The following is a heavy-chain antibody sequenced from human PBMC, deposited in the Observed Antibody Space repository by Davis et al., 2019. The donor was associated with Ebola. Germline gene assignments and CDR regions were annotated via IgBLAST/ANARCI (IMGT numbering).Heavy chain of an antibody. D-gene: IGHD1-26*01. J-gene: IGHJ6*04. Sequence: SETLSLTCAVSGGSISRGGYSWSWIRQPPGKGLEWIGYIYYSWSTNYNPSLKSRVTISVDTSKNQFSLKLSSVTAADTAVYYCARARMLGGATLYGMDVWGKGTTVTVSS. V-gene: IGHV4-61*08. CDR2: IYYSWST. CDR1: GGSISRGGYS. CDR3: ARARMLGGATLYGMDV.